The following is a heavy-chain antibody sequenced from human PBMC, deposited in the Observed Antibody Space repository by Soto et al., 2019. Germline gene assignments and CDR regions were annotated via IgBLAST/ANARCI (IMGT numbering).Heavy chain of an antibody. CDR2: ISSSGSNI. V-gene: IGHV3-21*01. D-gene: IGHD1-26*01. CDR1: GFTFSTYA. CDR3: ARDGNYHEY. Sequence: EVQLVESGGGLVKPGGSLRLSCATSGFTFSTYAMTWVHQAPGKGLEWVSFISSSGSNIQYADSVEGRFTISRDDAKNSVYLQMDSLGADDTALYYCARDGNYHEYWGQGTLVSVSS. J-gene: IGHJ4*02.